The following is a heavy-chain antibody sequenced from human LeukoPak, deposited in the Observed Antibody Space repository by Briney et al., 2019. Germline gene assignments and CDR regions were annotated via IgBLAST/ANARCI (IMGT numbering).Heavy chain of an antibody. D-gene: IGHD3-9*01. Sequence: GGSLRLSCAASGFTVSSNYMSWVRQAPGKGLEWVSVIYSGGSTYYADSVKGRFTISRDNSKNTLYLQMNSLRAEDTAVYYCASSYYDILTGYYDDYWGQGTLVTVSS. V-gene: IGHV3-66*01. CDR2: IYSGGST. CDR1: GFTVSSNY. CDR3: ASSYYDILTGYYDDY. J-gene: IGHJ4*02.